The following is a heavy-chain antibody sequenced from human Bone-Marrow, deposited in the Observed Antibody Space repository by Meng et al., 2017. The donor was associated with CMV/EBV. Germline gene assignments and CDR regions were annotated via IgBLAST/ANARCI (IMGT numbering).Heavy chain of an antibody. J-gene: IGHJ5*02. D-gene: IGHD3-3*01. CDR3: ARGRRTYYDFWSGYLRWFDP. Sequence: FGGYYWSWIRQPPGKGLEWIGEINHSGSTNYNPSLKSRVTISVGTSKNQFSLKLSSVTAADTAVYYCARGRRTYYDFWSGYLRWFDPWGQGTLVTVSS. CDR2: INHSGST. V-gene: IGHV4-34*01. CDR1: FGGYY.